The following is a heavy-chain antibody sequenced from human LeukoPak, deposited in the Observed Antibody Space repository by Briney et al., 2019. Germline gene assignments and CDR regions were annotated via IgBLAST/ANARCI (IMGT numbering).Heavy chain of an antibody. CDR2: TKEDGSEK. CDR3: AKDNLHYDFWSGYYEGGNWFDP. J-gene: IGHJ5*02. V-gene: IGHV3-7*01. D-gene: IGHD3-3*01. Sequence: GGSLRLSCAASGFSFSTSWMSWVRQAPGKGLEWVANTKEDGSEKHYVDSVKGRFTISRDNAKNSLYLQMNSLRAEDTAVYYCAKDNLHYDFWSGYYEGGNWFDPWGQGTLVTVSS. CDR1: GFSFSTSW.